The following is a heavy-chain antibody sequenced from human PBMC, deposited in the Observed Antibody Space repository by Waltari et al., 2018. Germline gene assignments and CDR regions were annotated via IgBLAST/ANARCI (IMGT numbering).Heavy chain of an antibody. CDR1: GFPFSSYG. CDR3: AYGSGSPNWFDP. V-gene: IGHV3-33*01. D-gene: IGHD3-10*01. Sequence: QVQLVESGGGVVQPGRSLRLSCAASGFPFSSYGMHWVRQAPGKGLEWVAVIWYDGSNKYYADSVKGRFTISRDNSKNTLYLQMNSLRAEDTAVYYCAYGSGSPNWFDPWGQGTLVTVSS. J-gene: IGHJ5*02. CDR2: IWYDGSNK.